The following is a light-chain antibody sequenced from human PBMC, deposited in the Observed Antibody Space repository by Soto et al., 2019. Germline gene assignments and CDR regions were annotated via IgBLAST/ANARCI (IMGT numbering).Light chain of an antibody. V-gene: IGKV1-39*01. CDR2: AAS. J-gene: IGKJ2*01. Sequence: DIQMTQSPSSLSASVGDRVTITCRASQSISSYLNWYQQKPGKAPKLLIYAASSLQSVVPSRFSGSGSGTDFNLTISSLQPEDVATYFCQQSYGTPYTFGQGTKRDSK. CDR3: QQSYGTPYT. CDR1: QSISSY.